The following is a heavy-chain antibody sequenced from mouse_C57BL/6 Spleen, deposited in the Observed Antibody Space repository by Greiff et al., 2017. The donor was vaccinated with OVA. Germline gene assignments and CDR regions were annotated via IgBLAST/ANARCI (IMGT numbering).Heavy chain of an antibody. CDR2: INPYNGGT. V-gene: IGHV1-19*01. J-gene: IGHJ3*01. CDR3: ARGSSYVRFAY. D-gene: IGHD1-1*01. Sequence: VQLKESGPVLVKPGASVKMSCKASGYTFTDYYMNWVKQSHGKSLEWIGVINPYNGGTSYNQKFKGKATLTVDKSSSTAYMELNSLTSEDSAVYYCARGSSYVRFAYWGQGTLVTVSA. CDR1: GYTFTDYY.